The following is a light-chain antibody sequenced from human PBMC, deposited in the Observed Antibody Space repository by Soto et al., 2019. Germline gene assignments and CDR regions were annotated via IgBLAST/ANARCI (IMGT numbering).Light chain of an antibody. J-gene: IGLJ2*01. CDR1: SSDIGAYNF. Sequence: QSVLTQPASVSGSPGQSITISCTGTSSDIGAYNFVSWYQQHPGKAPKLMLYDVNIRPSGVSNRFSGSKSGNTASLTISGLKAEDEADSYCTSWTTSTTMIFGGGTKLTVL. CDR3: TSWTTSTTMI. CDR2: DVN. V-gene: IGLV2-14*03.